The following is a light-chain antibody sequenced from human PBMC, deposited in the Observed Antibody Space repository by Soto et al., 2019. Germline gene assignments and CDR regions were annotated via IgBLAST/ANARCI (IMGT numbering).Light chain of an antibody. V-gene: IGKV3-20*01. CDR3: QQFSSYPLT. CDR1: QSVSSSY. CDR2: DTS. Sequence: ILLTQSPGTLSLSPGERAPLSCMASQSVSSSYLAWYQQKPGQAPRLLIYDTSTRATGVPARFSGSRSGPDCTLTISRLEPEDFEVYYCQQFSSYPLTFGGGTKVDIK. J-gene: IGKJ4*01.